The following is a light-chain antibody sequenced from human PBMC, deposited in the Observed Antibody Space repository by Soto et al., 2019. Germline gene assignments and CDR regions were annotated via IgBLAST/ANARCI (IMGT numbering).Light chain of an antibody. J-gene: IGLJ1*01. Sequence: QSVLTQPPSVSGAPGQRVTISCTGSSSNIGAGYDVHWYQQLPGTAPKLLIYGNSNRPSGVPDRFSGSKSGTSASLAITGLQAEDEADYYCQSYDRSLSVYYVFGTGTKVTVL. CDR1: SSNIGAGYD. V-gene: IGLV1-40*01. CDR2: GNS. CDR3: QSYDRSLSVYYV.